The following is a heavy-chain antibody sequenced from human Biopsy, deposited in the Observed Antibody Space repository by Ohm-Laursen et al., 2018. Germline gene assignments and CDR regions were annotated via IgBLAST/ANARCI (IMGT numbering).Heavy chain of an antibody. Sequence: SDTLSLTCSAYGESFNGYYWSWIRQTPGKGLEWIGEINHSGRTNYNPSLKSRFTISVDTSKNQFSLKVGSVTAADTAVYYCVRGVDYYDPYHYYALDVWGQGTTVTVSS. J-gene: IGHJ6*02. CDR3: VRGVDYYDPYHYYALDV. D-gene: IGHD3-22*01. CDR2: INHSGRT. CDR1: GESFNGYY. V-gene: IGHV4-34*01.